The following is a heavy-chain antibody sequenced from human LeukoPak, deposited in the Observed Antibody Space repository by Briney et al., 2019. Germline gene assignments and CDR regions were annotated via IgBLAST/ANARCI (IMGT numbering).Heavy chain of an antibody. CDR3: ARSPRFSGSYGSAFDI. CDR1: GYNFPNYW. CDR2: IYFGDSET. Sequence: AESLKISCKSSGYNFPNYWIGWVRQMPGKGLEWMGIIYFGDSETRYSPSFQGQVTISADKSISTAYLQWSSLEASDSALYYCARSPRFSGSYGSAFDIWGQGTMVTVSS. J-gene: IGHJ3*02. D-gene: IGHD1-26*01. V-gene: IGHV5-51*01.